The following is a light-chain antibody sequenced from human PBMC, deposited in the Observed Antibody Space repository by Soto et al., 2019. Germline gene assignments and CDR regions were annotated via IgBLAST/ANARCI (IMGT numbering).Light chain of an antibody. V-gene: IGLV1-44*01. CDR3: AAWDDSLNGFYV. CDR2: STD. CDR1: SSNIGSNT. J-gene: IGLJ1*01. Sequence: QAVVTQPPSASGTPGQRVTISCSGTSSNIGSNTINWYQQLPRTAPKLLIYSTDQRPSGVPDRFSGSKSGTSASLAISGLQSEDEADYFCAAWDDSLNGFYVFGTGTKVTVL.